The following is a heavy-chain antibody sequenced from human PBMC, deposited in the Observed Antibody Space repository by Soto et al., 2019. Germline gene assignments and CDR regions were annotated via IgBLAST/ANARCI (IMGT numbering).Heavy chain of an antibody. V-gene: IGHV4-38-2*01. J-gene: IGHJ4*02. CDR2: ISHTGTT. CDR3: ARTDNVGYYPY. Sequence: KASETLSLTCAVSGDSISRGYHWAWIRQPPGKRLEWVASISHTGTTYYNPSLTGRVTISLDTSRNQFSLNLGSVTAADSAVYYRARTDNVGYYPYCGQGTLVTVSS. D-gene: IGHD3-3*01. CDR1: GDSISRGYH.